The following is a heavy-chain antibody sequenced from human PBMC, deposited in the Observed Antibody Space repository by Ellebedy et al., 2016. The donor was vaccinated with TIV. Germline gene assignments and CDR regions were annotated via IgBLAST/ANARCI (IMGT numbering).Heavy chain of an antibody. J-gene: IGHJ4*02. V-gene: IGHV3-48*02. CDR2: ITGGGSTI. Sequence: GESLKISCAASGFTFSSYSLNWVRQAPGKGLEWIAYITGGGSTIYYADSVKGRFTISRDNARNSLYLQMNSLRDEDTAVYYCARDPADYWGQGTLVTVSS. CDR1: GFTFSSYS. CDR3: ARDPADY.